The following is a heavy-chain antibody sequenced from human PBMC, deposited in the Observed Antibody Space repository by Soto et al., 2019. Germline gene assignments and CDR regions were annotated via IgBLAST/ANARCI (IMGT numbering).Heavy chain of an antibody. CDR2: ISWDGGST. J-gene: IGHJ6*02. V-gene: IGHV3-43D*04. CDR1: GFTFDDYA. D-gene: IGHD2-2*01. Sequence: PGGSLRLSCAASGFTFDDYAMHWVRQAPGKGLEWVSLISWDGGSTYYADSVKGRFTISRDNSKNSLYLQMNSLRAEDTALYCCAKAYCSSTSCDRYYYYGMDVWGQGTTVTVSS. CDR3: AKAYCSSTSCDRYYYYGMDV.